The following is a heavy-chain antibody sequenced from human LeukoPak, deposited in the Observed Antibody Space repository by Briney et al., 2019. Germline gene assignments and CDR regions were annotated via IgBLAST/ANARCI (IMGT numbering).Heavy chain of an antibody. CDR1: GFTFSNYA. V-gene: IGHV3-15*01. J-gene: IGHJ4*02. CDR3: TTPNYDSSGYYDY. D-gene: IGHD3-22*01. Sequence: GGSLRLSCAASGFTFSNYAMSWVRQAPGKGLEWVGRIKSKTDGGTTDYAAPVKGRFTISRDDSKNTLYLQMNSLKAEDTAVYYCTTPNYDSSGYYDYWGQGTLVTVSS. CDR2: IKSKTDGGTT.